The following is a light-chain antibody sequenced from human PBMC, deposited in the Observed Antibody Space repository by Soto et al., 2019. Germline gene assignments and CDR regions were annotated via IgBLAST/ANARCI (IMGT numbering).Light chain of an antibody. J-gene: IGKJ2*01. CDR1: QSISNW. Sequence: DIKMSISPSTLSASVRDRVTITCRASQSISNWLAWYQQKPGKAPKLLVYDASTLEGGVPSRFSGSASGTKFTLTISSLLPDEFATCYCQKYDTFSMYTFGPVT. CDR2: DAS. V-gene: IGKV1-5*01. CDR3: QKYDTFSMYT.